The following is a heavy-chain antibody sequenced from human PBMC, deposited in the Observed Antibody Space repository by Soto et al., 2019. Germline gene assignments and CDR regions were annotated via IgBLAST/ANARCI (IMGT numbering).Heavy chain of an antibody. CDR1: GGSITSGGYS. CDR3: ARDYYGMDV. V-gene: IGHV4-30-2*06. Sequence: KPSETLSLTCTVSGGSITSGGYSWTWIRQSPGKGLEWIGYTYQSGSAYYNPSLKNRVTISVDRSKNQFSLNLTSVTAADTAVYYCARDYYGMDVWGQGTTVTVSS. J-gene: IGHJ6*02. CDR2: TYQSGSA.